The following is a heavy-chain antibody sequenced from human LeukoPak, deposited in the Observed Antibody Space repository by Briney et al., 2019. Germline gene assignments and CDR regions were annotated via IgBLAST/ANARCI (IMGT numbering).Heavy chain of an antibody. CDR1: GFPFDDYA. Sequence: PGGSLRLSCAASGFPFDDYAMHWVRQAPGKGLEWVSGISWNSGSIGYADSVKGRFTISRDNSKNSLYLQMNSLRTEETALYYCAKDIAMVRGVITSYYYGMDVWGQGTTVTVSS. J-gene: IGHJ6*02. V-gene: IGHV3-9*01. D-gene: IGHD3-10*01. CDR2: ISWNSGSI. CDR3: AKDIAMVRGVITSYYYGMDV.